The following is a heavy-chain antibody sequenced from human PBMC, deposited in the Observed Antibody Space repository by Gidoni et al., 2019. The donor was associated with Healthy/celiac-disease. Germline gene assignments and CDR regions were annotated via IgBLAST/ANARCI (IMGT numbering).Heavy chain of an antibody. CDR3: ARDVSGYSDY. Sequence: QVQLQESGPGLVKPSETLSLTCTVSDDSISSYHWSWIRQPAGKGLEWIGRIYSSGSTNYNPSLESRVTMSVDRSKKQFSLKVSSVTAADTAVYYCARDVSGYSDYWGQGTLVTVSS. CDR1: DDSISSYH. J-gene: IGHJ4*02. V-gene: IGHV4-4*07. D-gene: IGHD3-22*01. CDR2: IYSSGST.